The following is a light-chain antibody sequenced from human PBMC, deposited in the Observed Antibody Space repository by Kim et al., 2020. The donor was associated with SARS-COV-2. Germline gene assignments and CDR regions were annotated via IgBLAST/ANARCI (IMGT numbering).Light chain of an antibody. CDR3: QQYNNCPRSWWT. V-gene: IGKV3-15*01. Sequence: EIVMTQSPATLSVSPGERATLSCRASQSVSSNLAWYQQKPGQTPRLLIYGSSTRATGLPARFSGSGSGTDFTLTISNLQSEDFAVYYCQQYNNCPRSWWTFGQGTKVDIK. CDR2: GSS. CDR1: QSVSSN. J-gene: IGKJ1*01.